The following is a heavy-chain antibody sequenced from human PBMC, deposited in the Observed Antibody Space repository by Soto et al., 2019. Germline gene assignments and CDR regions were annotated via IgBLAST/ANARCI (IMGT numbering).Heavy chain of an antibody. D-gene: IGHD3-16*01. J-gene: IGHJ3*01. CDR2: IYWDDDK. V-gene: IGHV2-5*02. Sequence: SGPTLVNPTQTLTLTCTFSGFSLSTSRVGVGWIRQPPGKALEWLAIIYWDDDKRYSPSLESRLAITQDTSKNQVVLTMTNLDPEDTATYYCAHIMITFGGVSALDAFDFWGQGTMVTVSS. CDR1: GFSLSTSRVG. CDR3: AHIMITFGGVSALDAFDF.